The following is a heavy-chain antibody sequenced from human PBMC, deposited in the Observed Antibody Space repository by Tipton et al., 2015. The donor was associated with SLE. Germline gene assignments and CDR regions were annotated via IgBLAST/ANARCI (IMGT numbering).Heavy chain of an antibody. V-gene: IGHV3-23*01. Sequence: GSLRLSCVASGFTFNNYAMSWVRQAPGKGLEWVSDISDNGVRTNYADSVEGRFTISRDNAKNSLYLQMNSLRAEDTAVYYCAREGYSSGWLYWGQGTLVTVSS. CDR1: GFTFNNYA. CDR2: ISDNGVRT. CDR3: AREGYSSGWLY. J-gene: IGHJ4*02. D-gene: IGHD6-19*01.